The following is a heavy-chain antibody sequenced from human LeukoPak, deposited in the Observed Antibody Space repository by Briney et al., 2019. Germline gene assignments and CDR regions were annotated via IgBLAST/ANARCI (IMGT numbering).Heavy chain of an antibody. V-gene: IGHV3-23*01. CDR2: IGGSCRST. J-gene: IGHJ4*02. Sequence: GGSLRRSCAASGFTFSSYDMAWVRQAPGKGLEGVSGIGGSCRSTYYADSVKGWFTISRDNPKNTLYMHMNSLRAEDTAVYYCARGLSSSWYSPFDYWGQGTLVTVSS. CDR3: ARGLSSSWYSPFDY. D-gene: IGHD6-13*01. CDR1: GFTFSSYD.